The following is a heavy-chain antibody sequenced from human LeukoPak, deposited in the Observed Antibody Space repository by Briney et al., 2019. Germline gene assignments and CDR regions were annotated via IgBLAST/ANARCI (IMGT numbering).Heavy chain of an antibody. CDR2: IYYRGSA. CDR1: VGSISSYY. Sequence: SETLSLTCTVSVGSISSYYWSWIRQPPGKGLEWSGYIYYRGSANINPSLKSRVTISVDTTKNHFALKQSSVTARSTAWDDRASARWLLYFDYWGQGTLVTVSS. V-gene: IGHV4-59*08. D-gene: IGHD5-24*01. CDR3: ASARWLLYFDY. J-gene: IGHJ4*02.